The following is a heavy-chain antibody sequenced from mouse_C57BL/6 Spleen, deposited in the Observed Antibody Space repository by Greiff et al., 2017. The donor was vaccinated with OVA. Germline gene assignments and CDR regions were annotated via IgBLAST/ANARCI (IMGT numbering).Heavy chain of an antibody. V-gene: IGHV5-9*01. CDR2: ISGGGGNT. J-gene: IGHJ2*01. Sequence: EVHLVESGGGLVKPGGSLKLSCAASGFTFSSYTMSWVRQTPEKRLEWVATISGGGGNTYYPDSVKGRFTISRDNAKNTLYLQMSSLRSEDTALYYCASDGYYFDYWGQGTTLTVSS. D-gene: IGHD2-3*01. CDR3: ASDGYYFDY. CDR1: GFTFSSYT.